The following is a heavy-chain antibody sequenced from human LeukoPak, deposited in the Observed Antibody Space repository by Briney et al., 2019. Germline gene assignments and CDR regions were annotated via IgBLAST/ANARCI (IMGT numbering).Heavy chain of an antibody. Sequence: ASVTVSCKASGYTFTSYDINWVRQATGQGLEWMGWMNPNSGNTGYAQKFQGRVTMTRNTSISTAYMELSSLRSEDTAVYYCARGVRIADGQKRVYYYMDVWGKGTTVTVSS. J-gene: IGHJ6*03. CDR2: MNPNSGNT. V-gene: IGHV1-8*01. CDR1: GYTFTSYD. CDR3: ARGVRIADGQKRVYYYMDV. D-gene: IGHD6-13*01.